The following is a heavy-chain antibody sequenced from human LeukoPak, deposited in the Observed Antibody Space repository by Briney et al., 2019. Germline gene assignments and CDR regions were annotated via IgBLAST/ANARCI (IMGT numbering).Heavy chain of an antibody. CDR3: ANRIVVVPAAPKNWFDP. Sequence: SETLSLTCAVYGGSFSGYYWSWVRQPPGKGLEWIGEINHSGSTNYNPSLKSRVTISVDTSKNQFSLKLSSVTAADTAVYYCANRIVVVPAAPKNWFDPWGQGTLVTVSS. CDR2: INHSGST. D-gene: IGHD2-2*01. CDR1: GGSFSGYY. J-gene: IGHJ5*02. V-gene: IGHV4-34*01.